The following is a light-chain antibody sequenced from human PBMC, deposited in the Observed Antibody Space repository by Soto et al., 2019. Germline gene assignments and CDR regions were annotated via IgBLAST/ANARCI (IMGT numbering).Light chain of an antibody. V-gene: IGKV1-5*03. CDR3: QQYNSYSPYT. CDR2: KAS. CDR1: QSISSW. Sequence: DIQMTQSPSTLSASVGDRVTITCRASQSISSWLAWYQQKPEKAPKLLIYKASSLESGVPSRFSGSESGTEFTLTISSLQPDDFATYYCQQYNSYSPYTFGQGTKLVIK. J-gene: IGKJ2*01.